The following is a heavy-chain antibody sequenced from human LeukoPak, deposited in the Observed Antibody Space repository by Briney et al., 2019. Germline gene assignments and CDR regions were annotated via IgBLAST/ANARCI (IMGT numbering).Heavy chain of an antibody. V-gene: IGHV3-23*01. J-gene: IGHJ5*02. CDR3: AKVVTNYYGSGSPNWSDP. CDR2: ISGSGGST. CDR1: GFTFSSYA. D-gene: IGHD3-10*01. Sequence: GGSLRLSCAASGFTFSSYAMSWVRQAPGKGLEWVSAISGSGGSTYYADSVKGRFTISRDNSKDALYLQMNSLRAEDTAVYYCAKVVTNYYGSGSPNWSDPWGQGTLVTVSS.